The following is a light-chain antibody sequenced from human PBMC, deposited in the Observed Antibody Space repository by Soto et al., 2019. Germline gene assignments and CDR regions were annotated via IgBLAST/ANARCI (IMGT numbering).Light chain of an antibody. Sequence: DTQMTQSPSSLSASVGDRVTITCRASQSINTYLNWYQQKPGEAPNLLIYAASSLQSGVPPRFSGSGSETHFTLTINSLKPEDFATYYCQQTASTPYTFGQGT. CDR3: QQTASTPYT. V-gene: IGKV1-39*01. J-gene: IGKJ2*01. CDR2: AAS. CDR1: QSINTY.